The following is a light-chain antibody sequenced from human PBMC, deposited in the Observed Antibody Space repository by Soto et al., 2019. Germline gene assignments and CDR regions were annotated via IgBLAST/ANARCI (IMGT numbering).Light chain of an antibody. CDR3: SSKRSSTGV. J-gene: IGLJ1*01. V-gene: IGLV2-14*01. CDR2: DVS. CDR1: SSDVGGYDY. Sequence: QSALTQPASVSGSPGQTITISCTGTSSDVGGYDYVSWHQQHPGKAPKLMIYDVSKRPSGVSNRFSGSKSGNTASLTISGLQAEDEADYYCSSKRSSTGVFGTGTKVTVL.